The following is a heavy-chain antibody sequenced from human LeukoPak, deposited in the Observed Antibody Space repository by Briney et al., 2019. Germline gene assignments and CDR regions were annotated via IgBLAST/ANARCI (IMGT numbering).Heavy chain of an antibody. CDR1: RFTFSGAW. D-gene: IGHD3-3*01. V-gene: IGHV3-15*01. CDR2: IKNRNRGRTT. CDR3: VTDGGQLPYYFTY. J-gene: IGHJ1*01. Sequence: GSLRLSFAASRFTFSGAWDHWGRPAPREGVKLVCPIKNRNRGRTTDYAAPVKGRFTISRDDSRDTLYLQMNSLKTEDTAVYYCVTDGGQLPYYFTYWGQGTLVTVSS.